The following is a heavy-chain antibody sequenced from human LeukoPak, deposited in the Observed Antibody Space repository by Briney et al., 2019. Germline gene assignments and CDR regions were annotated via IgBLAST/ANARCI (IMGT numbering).Heavy chain of an antibody. CDR2: IHYRGTT. Sequence: SETLSLTCTVSGDSLTTDDSFWRWIRQFPGKGLEWIGYIHYRGTTNYNPSLKSRLSMSIDMSKDQFSLNLTSVTAADTAIYYCARDGYINDAFDIGGQGIVVTVSS. CDR3: ARDGYINDAFDI. D-gene: IGHD1-1*01. CDR1: GDSLTTDDSF. V-gene: IGHV4-31*03. J-gene: IGHJ3*02.